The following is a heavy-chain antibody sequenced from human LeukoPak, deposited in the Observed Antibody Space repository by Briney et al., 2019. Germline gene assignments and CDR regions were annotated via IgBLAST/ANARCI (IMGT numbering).Heavy chain of an antibody. D-gene: IGHD2-15*01. Sequence: ASVKVSCKASGYTFTVYYMHWVRQAPGQGLEWMGRINPNSGGTNYAQKFQGRVTMTRDTSISTAYMELSRLRSDDTAVYYCARDPADIVVVVAATEGDYWGRGTLVTVSS. CDR2: INPNSGGT. CDR3: ARDPADIVVVVAATEGDY. CDR1: GYTFTVYY. V-gene: IGHV1-2*06. J-gene: IGHJ4*02.